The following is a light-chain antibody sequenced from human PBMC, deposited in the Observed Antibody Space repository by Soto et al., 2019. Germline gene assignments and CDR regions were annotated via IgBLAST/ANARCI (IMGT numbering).Light chain of an antibody. Sequence: QSALTQPASVSGSPGQSITISCTGTSNDVGGYNLVSWFQQHPGKAPKLMISEVNKRPSGISNRFSGSKSANTASLTISGRQAEDEAGHYCGSHVGGSSPQWVFGGGTQLTVL. CDR3: GSHVGGSSPQWV. J-gene: IGLJ3*02. V-gene: IGLV2-23*02. CDR1: SNDVGGYNL. CDR2: EVN.